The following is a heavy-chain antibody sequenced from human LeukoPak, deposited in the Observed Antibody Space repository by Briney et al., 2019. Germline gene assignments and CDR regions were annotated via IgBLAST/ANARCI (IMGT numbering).Heavy chain of an antibody. J-gene: IGHJ4*02. Sequence: GGSLRLSCAASGFTVSSNYMSWVRQAPGKGLEWVSVIYSGGSTYYADSVKGRFTISRDNSKNTLYLQMNSLRAEDTAVYYCARDHYDILTGYTPLGYWGQGTPVTVSS. CDR3: ARDHYDILTGYTPLGY. V-gene: IGHV3-53*01. D-gene: IGHD3-9*01. CDR1: GFTVSSNY. CDR2: IYSGGST.